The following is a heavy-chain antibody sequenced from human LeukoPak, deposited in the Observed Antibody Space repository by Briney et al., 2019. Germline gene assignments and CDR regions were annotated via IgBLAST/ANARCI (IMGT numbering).Heavy chain of an antibody. CDR1: GGSISSSSYY. Sequence: SETLSFTCTVSGGSISSSSYYWGWIRQPPGKGLEWIGSIYYSGSTYYNPSLKSRVTISVDTSKNQFSLKLSSVTAADTAVYYCASVRLISGSYYYYYMDVWGKGTTVTVSS. CDR2: IYYSGST. CDR3: ASVRLISGSYYYYYMDV. D-gene: IGHD3-10*01. V-gene: IGHV4-39*07. J-gene: IGHJ6*03.